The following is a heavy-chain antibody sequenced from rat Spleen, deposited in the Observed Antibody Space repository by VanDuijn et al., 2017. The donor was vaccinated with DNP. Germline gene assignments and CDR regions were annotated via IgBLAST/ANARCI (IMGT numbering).Heavy chain of an antibody. D-gene: IGHD1-11*01. V-gene: IGHV5-22*01. CDR3: ARQGGRDFAY. Sequence: EVQLVESGGGLVQPGRSLKLSCAASGFTFSDYYMAWVRQAPKKGLEWVASISYEGSSTYYGDSVKGRFTISRDNAKSTLYLQMNSLRSEDTATYYCARQGGRDFAYWGQGTLVTVSS. J-gene: IGHJ3*01. CDR1: GFTFSDYY. CDR2: ISYEGSST.